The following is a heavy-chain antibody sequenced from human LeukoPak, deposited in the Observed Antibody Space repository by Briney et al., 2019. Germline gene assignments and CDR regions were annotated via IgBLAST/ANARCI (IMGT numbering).Heavy chain of an antibody. CDR3: ARDVAALVEVVPAVMGGWFDP. V-gene: IGHV4-38-2*02. D-gene: IGHD2-2*01. Sequence: SETLSLTCAVSGYSISSGYYWGWIRQPPGKGLEWIGSIYHSGSTYYNPSLKSRVTISVDTSKNQFSLKLSSVTAADTAVYYCARDVAALVEVVPAVMGGWFDPWGQGTLVTVSS. CDR2: IYHSGST. CDR1: GYSISSGYY. J-gene: IGHJ5*02.